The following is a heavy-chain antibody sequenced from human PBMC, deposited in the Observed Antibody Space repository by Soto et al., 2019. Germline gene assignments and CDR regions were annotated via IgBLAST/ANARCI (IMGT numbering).Heavy chain of an antibody. J-gene: IGHJ4*02. CDR1: GFTFSSYA. CDR3: AKDGDSAGYFDY. D-gene: IGHD7-27*01. V-gene: IGHV3-23*01. Sequence: EVQLLESGGGLVQPGGSLRLSCAASGFTFSSYAMSWVRQAPGKGLEWVSAISGSGGSTYYADSVKGRFTIFRDNSKNTLYLQMNSLRAEDTAVYYCAKDGDSAGYFDYWGQGTLVTVSS. CDR2: ISGSGGST.